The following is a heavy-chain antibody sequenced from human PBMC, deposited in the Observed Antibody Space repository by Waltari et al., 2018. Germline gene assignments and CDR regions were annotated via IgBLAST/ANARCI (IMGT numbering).Heavy chain of an antibody. D-gene: IGHD3-3*01. J-gene: IGHJ4*02. CDR2: IRWNSNNI. V-gene: IGHV3-9*01. CDR1: GFIFEESA. Sequence: VQLVESGGGLVQPGKTLRLSCVASGFIFEESAMHWVRQVPGNGLEWLSGIRWNSNNIVYADSVNGRFTISRDNAENSLYLLMNNLRSDDTALYYCVRDAFGNTIGGVFDYWGQGTLLTVSS. CDR3: VRDAFGNTIGGVFDY.